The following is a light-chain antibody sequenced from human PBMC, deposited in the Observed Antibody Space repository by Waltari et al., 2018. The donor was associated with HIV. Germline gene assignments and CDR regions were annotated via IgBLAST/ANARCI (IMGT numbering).Light chain of an antibody. CDR1: NSDLGEYNY. CDR2: AVS. J-gene: IGLJ2*01. CDR3: SSYTSTITVV. V-gene: IGLV2-14*01. Sequence: QSALTQPASVSGSPGQSVTISCTGTNSDLGEYNYFSWYQQHPGKAPKLIIFAVSNRPSGVSNRFSGSKSGNTASLTISGLQAEDEADYYCSSYTSTITVVFGGGTKVTVL.